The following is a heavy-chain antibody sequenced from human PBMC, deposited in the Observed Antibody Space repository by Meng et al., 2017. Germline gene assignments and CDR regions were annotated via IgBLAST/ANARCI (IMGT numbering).Heavy chain of an antibody. CDR3: ARGLAARYSYYYGSGSYYQNWFDP. V-gene: IGHV4-34*01. J-gene: IGHJ5*02. CDR2: INHSGST. Sequence: QQWGARLLKPPVTLSLPGAVYAGSFSGEDWSWSRHPPGKGLEWIGEINHSGSTNYTPSLKSRVTISVDTSKNQFSLKLSSVTAADTAVYYCARGLAARYSYYYGSGSYYQNWFDPWGQGTLVTVSS. CDR1: AGSFSGED. D-gene: IGHD3-10*01.